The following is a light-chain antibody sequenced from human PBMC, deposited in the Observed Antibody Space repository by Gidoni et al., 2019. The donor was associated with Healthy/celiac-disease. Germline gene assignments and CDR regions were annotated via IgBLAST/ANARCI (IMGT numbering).Light chain of an antibody. Sequence: SSELTQDPAVSVALGQTVRITCQGDCLRSFSANWYHQQPGRAPLLFIYGKNNRPSGIPDRFSSSSSGNTAALTITGAQAEDEADYYCHCRDNSGHVLFGGGTKLTVL. V-gene: IGLV3-19*01. J-gene: IGLJ3*02. CDR2: GKN. CDR1: CLRSFS. CDR3: HCRDNSGHVL.